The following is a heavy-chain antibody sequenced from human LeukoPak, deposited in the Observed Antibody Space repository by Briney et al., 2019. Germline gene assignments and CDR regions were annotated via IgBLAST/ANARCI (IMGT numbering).Heavy chain of an antibody. J-gene: IGHJ4*02. CDR2: ISGSSGNT. CDR3: ASPPYSSSWLLGY. D-gene: IGHD6-13*01. CDR1: GFTFSSYA. Sequence: GGSLRLSCAASGFTFSSYAMSWVRQPPGKGLEWVSAISGSSGNTYYADSVKGRFTISRDNSKNTLYLQMNTLRVEDTAVYYCASPPYSSSWLLGYWGQGTLLTVSS. V-gene: IGHV3-23*01.